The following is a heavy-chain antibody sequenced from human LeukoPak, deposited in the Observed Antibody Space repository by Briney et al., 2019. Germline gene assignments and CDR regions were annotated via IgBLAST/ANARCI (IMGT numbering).Heavy chain of an antibody. Sequence: TGGSLRLSCAASAFTFSNYAMSWVRQAPGKGLEWVSAVSATGGSSYYADSMKGRVTICRDNSKSTLFLQMDSLRAEDTAVYYCARACSGGGCYLAAFDIWGQGTMVTVSS. V-gene: IGHV3-23*01. J-gene: IGHJ3*02. CDR2: VSATGGSS. CDR1: AFTFSNYA. CDR3: ARACSGGGCYLAAFDI. D-gene: IGHD2-15*01.